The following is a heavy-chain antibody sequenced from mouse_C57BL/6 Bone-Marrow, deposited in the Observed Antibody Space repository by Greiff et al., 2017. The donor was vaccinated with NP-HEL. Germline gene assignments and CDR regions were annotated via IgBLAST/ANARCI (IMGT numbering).Heavy chain of an antibody. D-gene: IGHD2-3*01. J-gene: IGHJ2*01. CDR1: GFSLTSYG. V-gene: IGHV2-5*01. Sequence: QVQLQQSGPGLVQPSPSLSMTCTVSGFSLTSYGVHWVRQSPGKGLEWLGVIWRGGSTDYNAAFMSRLSITKDNSKSQVFFKMNSLQADDTAIYYCALIYDGYYVGGYYFDYWGQGTTLTVSS. CDR2: IWRGGST. CDR3: ALIYDGYYVGGYYFDY.